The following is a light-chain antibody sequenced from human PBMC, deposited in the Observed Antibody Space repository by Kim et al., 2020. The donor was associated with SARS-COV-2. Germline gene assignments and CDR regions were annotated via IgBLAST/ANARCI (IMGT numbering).Light chain of an antibody. CDR1: QDIDND. Sequence: AYVRDRDTITCRARQDIDNDLAWFQQKPGKAPKSLIYAASSLQSGVPSKFSGSGAETDFTLTISSLQPEDFATYYCQQYKSYPVTFGQGTRLEIK. J-gene: IGKJ5*01. CDR3: QQYKSYPVT. V-gene: IGKV1-16*02. CDR2: AAS.